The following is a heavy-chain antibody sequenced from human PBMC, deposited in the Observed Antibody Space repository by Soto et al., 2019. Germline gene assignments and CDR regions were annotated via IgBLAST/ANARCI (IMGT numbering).Heavy chain of an antibody. V-gene: IGHV4-39*01. J-gene: IGHJ5*02. CDR1: GGSIGTSAYY. Sequence: SETLSLTCAVSGGSIGTSAYYWGWIRQAPGKGLEWIGSINHSGNTYLSPSLKDRVTMSVDTSKNSFSLKLRSATAADTGLYYCSRRAPEGLDPWGQGTLVTVYS. CDR2: INHSGNT. D-gene: IGHD3-10*01. CDR3: SRRAPEGLDP.